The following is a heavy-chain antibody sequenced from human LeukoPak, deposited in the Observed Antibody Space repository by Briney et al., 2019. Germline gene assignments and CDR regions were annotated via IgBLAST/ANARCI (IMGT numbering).Heavy chain of an antibody. CDR3: ASDFCSGGSCPGS. CDR1: GGSISSGDYY. D-gene: IGHD2-15*01. V-gene: IGHV4-30-4*01. Sequence: SETLSLTCTVSGGSISSGDYYWSWIRQPPGKGLEWIGYIYYSESTYYNPSLKSRVTISVDTSKNQFSLKLSSVTAADTAVYYCASDFCSGGSCPGSWGQGTLVTVSS. J-gene: IGHJ5*02. CDR2: IYYSEST.